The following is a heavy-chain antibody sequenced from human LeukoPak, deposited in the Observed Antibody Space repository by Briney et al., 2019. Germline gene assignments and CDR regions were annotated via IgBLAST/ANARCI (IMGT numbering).Heavy chain of an antibody. CDR2: ISAYNGNT. V-gene: IGHV1-18*01. CDR3: ARVLMEYSSGWYNFDY. D-gene: IGHD6-19*01. Sequence: ASAKVSCKASGYTFTSYGISWVRQAPGQGLEWMGWISAYNGNTNYAQKLQGRVTMTTDTSTSTAYMELRNLRSDDTAVYYCARVLMEYSSGWYNFDYWGQGTLVTVSS. CDR1: GYTFTSYG. J-gene: IGHJ4*02.